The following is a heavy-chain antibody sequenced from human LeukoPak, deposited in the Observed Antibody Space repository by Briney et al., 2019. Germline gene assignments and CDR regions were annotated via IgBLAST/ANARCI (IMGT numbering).Heavy chain of an antibody. CDR1: GYSISSGYY. CDR2: IYYSGST. V-gene: IGHV4-38-2*01. J-gene: IGHJ6*03. Sequence: KPSETLSLTCAVSGYSISSGYYWGWIRQPPGKGLEWIGSIYYSGSTYYNPSLKSRVTISVDTSKNQFSPKLSSLSAADTAVYYCARRPYYYYYMDVWGKGTTVTVSS. CDR3: ARRPYYYYYMDV.